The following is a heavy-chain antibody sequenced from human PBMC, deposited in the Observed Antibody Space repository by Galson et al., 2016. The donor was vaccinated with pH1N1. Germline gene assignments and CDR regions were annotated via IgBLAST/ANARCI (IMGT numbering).Heavy chain of an antibody. J-gene: IGHJ4*02. Sequence: SLRLSCAASGFTFSSNWMHWVRQAPGKGLEWVANIKTDGSEKYYVDSVKGRFTISRDNAKNSLNLQMNSLRAEDTAVYYCVRAIGSYGSYWGQGTLVTVSS. V-gene: IGHV3-7*03. D-gene: IGHD4-17*01. CDR3: VRAIGSYGSY. CDR1: GFTFSSNW. CDR2: IKTDGSEK.